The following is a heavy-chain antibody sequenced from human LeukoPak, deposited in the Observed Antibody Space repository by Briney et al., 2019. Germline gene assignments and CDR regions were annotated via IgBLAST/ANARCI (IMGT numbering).Heavy chain of an antibody. V-gene: IGHV1-69*04. J-gene: IGHJ4*02. CDR3: ARGDSGYDYGFDN. Sequence: SVKVSCKASGGTFSSYAISWVRQAPGQGLEWMGRIIPILGIANYAQKFQGRVTITTDESTSTGYMELRSLRSDDTAVYYCARGDSGYDYGFDNWGQGTLVTVSS. CDR1: GGTFSSYA. CDR2: IIPILGIA. D-gene: IGHD5-12*01.